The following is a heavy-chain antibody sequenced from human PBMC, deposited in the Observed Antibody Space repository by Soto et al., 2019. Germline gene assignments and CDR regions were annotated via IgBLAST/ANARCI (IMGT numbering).Heavy chain of an antibody. CDR3: ARDLAAADY. CDR1: GYIFINYY. J-gene: IGHJ4*02. CDR2: FNPISGST. D-gene: IGHD6-13*01. V-gene: IGHV1-46*04. Sequence: QVQLVQSGAEVKKPGASVKISCKTSGYIFINYYIHWVRQAPGQGLEWVALFNPISGSTNYAQKLQGRVTVTRDTSTSTVYMELSSLISEDTAVYYCARDLAAADYWGQGTLVTVSS.